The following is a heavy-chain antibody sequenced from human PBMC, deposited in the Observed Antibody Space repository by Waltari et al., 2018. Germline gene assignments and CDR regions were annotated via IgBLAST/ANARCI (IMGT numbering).Heavy chain of an antibody. CDR3: VTDVSGWYVN. V-gene: IGHV3-7*01. CDR1: VFNLSTYW. J-gene: IGHJ4*02. CDR2: IKQDGSAK. D-gene: IGHD6-19*01. Sequence: EVQLVESGGGLVQPGGSLRLSRSADVFNLSTYWMTWVRQAPGRGLEWVANIKQDGSAKYYVDSVRGRSTISRDNANNSLFLQINSLRDDDTAVYYCVTDVSGWYVNWGQGTSVTVSS.